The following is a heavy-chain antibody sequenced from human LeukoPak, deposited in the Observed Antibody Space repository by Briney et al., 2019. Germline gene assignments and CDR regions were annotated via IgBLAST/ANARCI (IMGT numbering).Heavy chain of an antibody. D-gene: IGHD3-9*01. CDR1: GGSISSGSYY. CDR3: ARDRTYYDILTGRANWFDP. V-gene: IGHV4-61*02. CDR2: IYTSGST. Sequence: SETLSLTCTVSGGSISSGSYYWSWIRQPAGKGLEWIGRIYTSGSTNYNPSLKSRVTISVDTSKNQISLKLSSVTAADTAVYYCARDRTYYDILTGRANWFDPWGQGTLVTVSS. J-gene: IGHJ5*02.